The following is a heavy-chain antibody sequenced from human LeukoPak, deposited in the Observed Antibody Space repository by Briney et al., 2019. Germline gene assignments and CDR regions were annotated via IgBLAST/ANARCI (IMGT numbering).Heavy chain of an antibody. D-gene: IGHD6-19*01. Sequence: SETLSLTCTVSGGSISIYYWSWIRQPPGKGLEWIGYIYYSGSTNYNPSLKSRVTISVDTSKNQFSLKLTSVTAADTAVYYCARDRVDSSGYYYYYGMDVWGQGTTVTVSS. CDR3: ARDRVDSSGYYYYYGMDV. CDR2: IYYSGST. J-gene: IGHJ6*02. CDR1: GGSISIYY. V-gene: IGHV4-59*12.